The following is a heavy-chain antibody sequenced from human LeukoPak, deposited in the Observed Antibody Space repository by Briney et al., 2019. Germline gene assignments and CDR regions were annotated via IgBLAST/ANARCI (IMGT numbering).Heavy chain of an antibody. CDR1: NGSITGSY. Sequence: SETLSLTCTVSNGSITGSYWSWIRQPPGKGLEWIGYIYNSGSTNYNPSLKSRVSISVDTSKNQFSLKLSSVTAADTAVYYCARHPSSGWSHFDYWGQGTLVTVSS. D-gene: IGHD6-19*01. V-gene: IGHV4-59*08. CDR2: IYNSGST. J-gene: IGHJ4*02. CDR3: ARHPSSGWSHFDY.